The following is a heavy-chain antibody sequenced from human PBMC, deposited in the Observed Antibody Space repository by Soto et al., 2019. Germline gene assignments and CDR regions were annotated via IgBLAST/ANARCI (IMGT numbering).Heavy chain of an antibody. Sequence: EVQLVESGGGLVQPGGSLRLSCAASGFTFSSYWMHWVRQAPGKGLVWVSRINSDGSSTSYADSVKGRFTISRDNAKNTLYLPMNSRRAEDTAVYYCARERGKAAAVHFDYWGQGTLVTVSS. J-gene: IGHJ4*02. CDR1: GFTFSSYW. D-gene: IGHD6-13*01. V-gene: IGHV3-74*01. CDR3: ARERGKAAAVHFDY. CDR2: INSDGSST.